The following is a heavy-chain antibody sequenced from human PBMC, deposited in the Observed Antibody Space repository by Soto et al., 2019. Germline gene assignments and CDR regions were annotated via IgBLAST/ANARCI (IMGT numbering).Heavy chain of an antibody. CDR1: GITISNYP. CDR3: VKDDGGYPSTAPH. V-gene: IGHV3-23*01. D-gene: IGHD3-22*01. J-gene: IGHJ4*02. Sequence: EVQLLESGGGLVQPGGSPRLSCAASGITISNYPMSWVRQAPGKGLDWVSGISGSGDRTYYADSAKGRFTISKDISRNSLSLQLASLGVEATAVYFGVKDDGGYPSTAPHWGQGTLVTVSS. CDR2: ISGSGDRT.